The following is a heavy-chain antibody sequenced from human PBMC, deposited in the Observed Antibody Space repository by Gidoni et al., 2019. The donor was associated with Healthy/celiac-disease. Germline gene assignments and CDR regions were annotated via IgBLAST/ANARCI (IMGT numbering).Heavy chain of an antibody. J-gene: IGHJ4*02. CDR2: ISSSSSYI. D-gene: IGHD6-19*01. Sequence: EVQLVESGGGLVKPGGSLRLSCAASGFPFSGYCMNWVRQAPGKGRECVSSISSSSSYIYYADSVKGRFTISRDNAKNSLYLKMNSLRAEDTAVYYCARGGFGVGYSSNSDYWGQGTLVTVSS. CDR1: GFPFSGYC. V-gene: IGHV3-21*01. CDR3: ARGGFGVGYSSNSDY.